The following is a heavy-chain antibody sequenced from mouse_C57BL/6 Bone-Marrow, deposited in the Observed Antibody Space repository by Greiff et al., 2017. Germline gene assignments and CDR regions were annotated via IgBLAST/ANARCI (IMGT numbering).Heavy chain of an antibody. Sequence: QVQLQQPGAELVKPGASVKLSCKASGYTFTSYWMHWVKQRPGQGLEWIGLIHPNSGSTNYNEKFKSKATLTVDNSSSTAYMKLSSLTSEDSAVYYCATHYGSRHWYFDVWGTGTTVTVSS. D-gene: IGHD1-1*01. CDR3: ATHYGSRHWYFDV. CDR1: GYTFTSYW. CDR2: IHPNSGST. V-gene: IGHV1-64*01. J-gene: IGHJ1*03.